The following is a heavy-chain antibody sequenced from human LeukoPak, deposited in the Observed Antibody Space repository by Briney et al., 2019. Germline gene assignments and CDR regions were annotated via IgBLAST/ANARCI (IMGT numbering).Heavy chain of an antibody. CDR1: DGSIKTNYW. Sequence: SETLCLTCTVSDGSIKTNYWWTWVRQPPGKGLEWIGETWHSGSSTNYNPSLKSRVTISVDKPKSQFSLKLTSVTAADTAIYYCARGNEYTWWQWSQGTLVTVSS. V-gene: IGHV4-4*02. CDR2: TWHSGSST. CDR3: ARGNEYTWWQ. J-gene: IGHJ4*02. D-gene: IGHD2-15*01.